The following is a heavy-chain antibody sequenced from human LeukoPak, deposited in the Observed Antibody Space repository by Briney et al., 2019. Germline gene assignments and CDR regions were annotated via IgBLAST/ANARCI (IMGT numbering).Heavy chain of an antibody. D-gene: IGHD2-2*01. CDR2: IRYDGSKE. J-gene: IGHJ4*02. CDR1: GFTFKTYG. V-gene: IGHV3-30*02. Sequence: PGGSLRLSCAASGFTFKTYGMDWVRQAPGKGLEWVAFIRYDGSKEYYTDSVTGRFTISRDNSKNTLYLQMNSLRAEDTAVYYCAREYCTTTSCYYWFDFWGQGTLATVSS. CDR3: AREYCTTTSCYYWFDF.